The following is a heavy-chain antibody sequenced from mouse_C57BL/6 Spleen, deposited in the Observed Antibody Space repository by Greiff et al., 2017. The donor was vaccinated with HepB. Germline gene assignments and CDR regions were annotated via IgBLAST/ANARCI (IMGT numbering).Heavy chain of an antibody. CDR2: IYPGDGDT. J-gene: IGHJ2*01. CDR3: AREGIYYDYDRFDD. Sequence: QVQLQQSGAELVKPGASVKISCKASGYAFSSYWMNWVKQRPGKGLEWIGQIYPGDGDTNYNGKFKGKATLTADKSSSTAYMQLSSLTSEDSAVYFCAREGIYYDYDRFDDWGQGTTLTVSS. V-gene: IGHV1-80*01. D-gene: IGHD2-4*01. CDR1: GYAFSSYW.